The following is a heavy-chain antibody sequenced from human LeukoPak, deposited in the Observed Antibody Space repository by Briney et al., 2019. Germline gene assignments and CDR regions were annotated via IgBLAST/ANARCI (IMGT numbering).Heavy chain of an antibody. CDR3: ARGRNYYDSSRYYYEGDAFDI. J-gene: IGHJ3*02. D-gene: IGHD3-22*01. CDR2: INPNSGNT. V-gene: IGHV1-8*03. CDR1: GYTFTSYD. Sequence: ASVKVSCKASGYTFTSYDINWVRQATGQGLERMGWINPNSGNTGYAQKFQGRVTITRNTSISTAYMELSSLRSEDTAVYYCARGRNYYDSSRYYYEGDAFDIWGQGTMVTVSS.